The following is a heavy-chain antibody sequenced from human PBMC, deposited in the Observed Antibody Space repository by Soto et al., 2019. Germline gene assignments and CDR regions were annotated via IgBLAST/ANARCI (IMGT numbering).Heavy chain of an antibody. Sequence: EVQLVESGGGLVKPGGSLRLSCAASGFTFSSYSMNWVRQAPGKGLEWVSSISSSRSYIYYADSVKGRFTISRDNAKNSLYLQMISLRAEDTAVYYCARGRTIFGVVTADAFDIWGQGTMVTVSS. CDR3: ARGRTIFGVVTADAFDI. D-gene: IGHD3-3*01. V-gene: IGHV3-21*01. CDR1: GFTFSSYS. J-gene: IGHJ3*02. CDR2: ISSSRSYI.